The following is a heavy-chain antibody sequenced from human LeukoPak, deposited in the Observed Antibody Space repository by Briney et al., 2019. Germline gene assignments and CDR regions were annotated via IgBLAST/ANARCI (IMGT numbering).Heavy chain of an antibody. D-gene: IGHD2-15*01. V-gene: IGHV1-46*01. CDR1: GYTFTSYY. CDR2: INPSGGST. CDR3: ASGYCSGGSCHSAEYFQH. J-gene: IGHJ1*01. Sequence: GASVKVSCKASGYTFTSYYMHWVRQAPGQGLEWMGIINPSGGSTSYAQKFQGRVTMTRDTSTSTVYMELSSLRSEDTAVYYCASGYCSGGSCHSAEYFQHWGRGTLVTVSS.